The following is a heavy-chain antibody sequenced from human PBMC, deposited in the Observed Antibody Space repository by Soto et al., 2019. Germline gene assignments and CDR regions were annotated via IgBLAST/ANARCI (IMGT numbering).Heavy chain of an antibody. D-gene: IGHD2-2*01. J-gene: IGHJ6*02. CDR1: GGTFGSYA. V-gene: IGHV1-69*01. Sequence: QVQLVQSGAEVKKPGSSVKGSCKASGGTFGSYAISWVRQAPGQGLEWMGGIIPITGTANSAQKFQGRVTIAADESTSTAYMELSRLRSEDTAVYYCARSQGSSTSLEIYYYYYYGMDVWGQGTTVTVSS. CDR2: IIPITGTA. CDR3: ARSQGSSTSLEIYYYYYYGMDV.